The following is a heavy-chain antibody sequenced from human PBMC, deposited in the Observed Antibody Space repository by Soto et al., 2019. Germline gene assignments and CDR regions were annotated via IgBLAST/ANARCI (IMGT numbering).Heavy chain of an antibody. D-gene: IGHD3-22*01. CDR2: INPNSGGT. Sequence: ASGKVSCNASGYTFTGYYMHWVRQAPGQGLEWMGWINPNSGGTNYAQKFQGRVTMTRDTSISTAYMELSRLRSDDTAVYYCAREVYDSSGYESAFAYWGQGTLVPVSP. J-gene: IGHJ4*02. V-gene: IGHV1-2*02. CDR3: AREVYDSSGYESAFAY. CDR1: GYTFTGYY.